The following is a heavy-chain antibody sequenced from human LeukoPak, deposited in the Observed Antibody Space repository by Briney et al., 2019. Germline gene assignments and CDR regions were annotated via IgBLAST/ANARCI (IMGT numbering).Heavy chain of an antibody. J-gene: IGHJ4*02. Sequence: TGGSLRLSCAASGFTVSSNYMSWVRQAPGKGMEWVSVIYSGGSTYYADSVKGRFTISRDNSKNTLYLQMNSLRAEDTALYYCVSPTADYPFLYYFDSWGQGTLVTASS. CDR2: IYSGGST. D-gene: IGHD5-12*01. CDR3: VSPTADYPFLYYFDS. CDR1: GFTVSSNY. V-gene: IGHV3-53*01.